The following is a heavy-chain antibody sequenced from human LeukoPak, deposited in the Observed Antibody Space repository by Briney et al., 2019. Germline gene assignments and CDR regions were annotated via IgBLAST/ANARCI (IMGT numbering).Heavy chain of an antibody. J-gene: IGHJ4*02. CDR2: IYPSGGTT. V-gene: IGHV1-46*01. Sequence: GASVKVSCKTSGYTFTDYYIHWLRQAPGQGLEWIGIIYPSGGTTDTSRTFQGRVTVTRDTSTSTVYMELRTLRSEDTAIYYCIREFHGGHFYYWGQGTLVTVSS. D-gene: IGHD3-16*01. CDR1: GYTFTDYY. CDR3: IREFHGGHFYY.